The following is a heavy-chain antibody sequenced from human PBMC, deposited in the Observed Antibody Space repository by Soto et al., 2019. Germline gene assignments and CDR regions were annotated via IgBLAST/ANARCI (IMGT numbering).Heavy chain of an antibody. CDR1: GGSISSGGYS. D-gene: IGHD2-2*01. J-gene: IGHJ6*02. V-gene: IGHV4-30-2*01. CDR2: IYHSGST. CDR3: ARGDIVVVPAAIGGSYYYYGMDV. Sequence: SETLSLTCAVSGGSISSGGYSWSWIRQPPGKGLEWIGYIYHSGSTYYNPSLKSRVTISVDRSKNQFSLKLSSVTAADTAVYYCARGDIVVVPAAIGGSYYYYGMDVWGQGTTVTVSS.